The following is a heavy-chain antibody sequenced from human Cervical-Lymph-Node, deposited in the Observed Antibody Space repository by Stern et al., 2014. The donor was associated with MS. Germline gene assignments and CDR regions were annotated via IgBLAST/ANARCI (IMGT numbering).Heavy chain of an antibody. J-gene: IGHJ4*01. D-gene: IGHD2/OR15-2a*01. CDR1: GGSITNYY. V-gene: IGHV4-59*01. Sequence: QLQLQESGPGLVKPSETLSLTCTGSGGSITNYYLSWIRQPPGKGLEWIGYIYYSGSTNYNPSLKSRVTISVDTSKNQFSLKLSSVTAADTAVYYCARDKGMFFLWGQGTLVTVSS. CDR2: IYYSGST. CDR3: ARDKGMFFL.